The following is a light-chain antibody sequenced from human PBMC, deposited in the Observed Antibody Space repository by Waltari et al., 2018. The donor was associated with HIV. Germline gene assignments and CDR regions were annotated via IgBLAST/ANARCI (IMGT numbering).Light chain of an antibody. V-gene: IGLV2-8*01. CDR1: SSDVGGSNY. CDR3: NSYAGSNNVV. CDR2: EVS. J-gene: IGLJ2*01. Sequence: QSALTQPPSASGSPGQSVTISCTGTSSDVGGSNYVSWYQQHPGKAPKLMIYEVSKGPSGVPDRFSGSKSGNTASLTVSGRQAEDEADYYCNSYAGSNNVVFGGGTKVTVL.